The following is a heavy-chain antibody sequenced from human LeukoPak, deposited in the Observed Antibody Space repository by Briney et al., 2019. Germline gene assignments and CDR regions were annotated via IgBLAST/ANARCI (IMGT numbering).Heavy chain of an antibody. J-gene: IGHJ5*02. CDR2: TYYTSKSYN. CDR3: AREGWFGEPPSHWFDP. Sequence: QTLSLTCAISGDSVSTKSATWNWIRQSPSRGLERLGRTYYTSKSYNDYAVSVKSQITINPDTSKNQFSLQLSSVTPEDTAVYYCAREGWFGEPPSHWFDPWGQGTLVTVSS. CDR1: GDSVSTKSAT. V-gene: IGHV6-1*01. D-gene: IGHD3-10*01.